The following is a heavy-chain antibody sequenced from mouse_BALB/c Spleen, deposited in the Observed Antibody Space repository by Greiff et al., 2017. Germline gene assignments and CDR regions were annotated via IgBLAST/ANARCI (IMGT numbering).Heavy chain of an antibody. Sequence: EVQRVESGGGLVKPGGSLKLSCAASGFTFSSYAMSWVRQTPEKRLEWVATINSNGGSTYYPDSVKGRFTISRDNAKNTLYLQMSSLKSEDTAMYYCARELGRYYYAMDYWGQGTSVTVSS. CDR1: GFTFSSYA. J-gene: IGHJ4*01. CDR3: ARELGRYYYAMDY. V-gene: IGHV5-6-3*01. D-gene: IGHD4-1*01. CDR2: INSNGGST.